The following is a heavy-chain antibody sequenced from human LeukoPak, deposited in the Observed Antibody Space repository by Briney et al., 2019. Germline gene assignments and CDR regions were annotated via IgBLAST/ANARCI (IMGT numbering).Heavy chain of an antibody. V-gene: IGHV4-59*08. D-gene: IGHD2-15*01. CDR2: FYYSGSP. CDR3: ARHRGWYCSGGSCLPEYFQH. J-gene: IGHJ1*01. Sequence: PSETLSLTCTVSGGSISSYYWSWIRQPPGKGLEWIGYFYYSGSPNYNPSLKSRVTISVDTSKNQFSLKLSSVTAADTAVYYCARHRGWYCSGGSCLPEYFQHWGQGTLVTVSS. CDR1: GGSISSYY.